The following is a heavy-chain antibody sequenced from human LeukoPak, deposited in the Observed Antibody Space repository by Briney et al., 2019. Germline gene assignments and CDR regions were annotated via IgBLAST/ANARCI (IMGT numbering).Heavy chain of an antibody. D-gene: IGHD6-19*01. CDR1: GGSFSGYY. CDR2: INHSGST. J-gene: IGHJ4*02. Sequence: SETLSLTCAVHGGSFSGYYWSWIRQPPGKGLEWIGEINHSGSTNYNPSLKSRVTISVDTSKNQFSLKLSSVTAADTAVYYCARGLGANIAVAGTFGYWGQGTLVTVSS. V-gene: IGHV4-34*01. CDR3: ARGLGANIAVAGTFGY.